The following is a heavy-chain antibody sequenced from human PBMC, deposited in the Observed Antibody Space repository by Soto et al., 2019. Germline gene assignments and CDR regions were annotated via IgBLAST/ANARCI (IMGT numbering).Heavy chain of an antibody. J-gene: IGHJ3*02. D-gene: IGHD1-26*01. V-gene: IGHV3-15*01. CDR1: EFPFTNAW. CDR2: IKRKSDGGTT. CDR3: STTGPYYFDSDGFDI. Sequence: GGSLRLSCAASEFPFTNAWMSWVRQGPGKGLEWVGRIKRKSDGGTTGYAAPVKGRFTISRDDSKNTLYLEMNSLKTEDTAVYYCSTTGPYYFDSDGFDIWGQGTMVTVSS.